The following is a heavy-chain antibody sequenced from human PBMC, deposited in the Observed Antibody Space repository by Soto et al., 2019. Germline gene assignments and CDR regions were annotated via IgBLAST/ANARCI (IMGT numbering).Heavy chain of an antibody. CDR2: IKSKTDGGTT. D-gene: IGHD6-19*01. CDR1: GFTFINAW. V-gene: IGHV3-15*01. CDR3: TTRLGQWLVQDY. J-gene: IGHJ4*02. Sequence: LRLSCAASGFTFINAWMSWVRQAPGKGLEWVGRIKSKTDGGTTDYAAPVKGRFTISRDDSKNTLYLQMNSLKTEDTAVYYCTTRLGQWLVQDYWGQGTLVTVSS.